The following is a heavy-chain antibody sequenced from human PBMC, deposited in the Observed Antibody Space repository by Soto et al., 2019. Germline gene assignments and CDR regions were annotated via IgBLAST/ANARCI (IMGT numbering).Heavy chain of an antibody. J-gene: IGHJ3*02. CDR1: GGTFSSYA. V-gene: IGHV1-69*01. D-gene: IGHD3-22*01. CDR2: IIPIFGTA. CDR3: ARGTYYYDSSGYYPDAFDI. Sequence: QVQLVQSGAEVKKPGSSVKVSCKASGGTFSSYAISWVRQAPGQGHEWMGGIIPIFGTANYAQKFQGRVTITADESTSTAYMELSSLRSEDTAVYYCARGTYYYDSSGYYPDAFDIWGQGTMVTVSS.